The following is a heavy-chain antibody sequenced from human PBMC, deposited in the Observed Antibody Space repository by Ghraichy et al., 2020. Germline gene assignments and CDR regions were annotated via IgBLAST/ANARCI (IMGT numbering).Heavy chain of an antibody. CDR1: GGSFSGYY. CDR3: ARGRGVRGSEMQHRKRYYYYGMDV. V-gene: IGHV4-34*01. CDR2: INHSGST. D-gene: IGHD3-16*01. J-gene: IGHJ6*02. Sequence: SETLSLTCAVYGGSFSGYYWSWIRQPPGKGLEWIGEINHSGSTNYNPSLKSRVTISVDTSKNQFSLKLSSVTAADTAVYYCARGRGVRGSEMQHRKRYYYYGMDVWGQGTTVTVSS.